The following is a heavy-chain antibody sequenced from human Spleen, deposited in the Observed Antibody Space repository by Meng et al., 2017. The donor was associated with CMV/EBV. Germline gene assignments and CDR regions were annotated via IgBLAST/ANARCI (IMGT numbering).Heavy chain of an antibody. CDR2: ISGYNGNT. V-gene: IGHV1-18*01. D-gene: IGHD1-14*01. J-gene: IGHJ6*02. Sequence: ASVKVFCKTYGYTFNMYGISWVRQAPGQGLEYMGYISGYNGNTNYAQKFQGRLSLITDTSTSTAFMELRSLRPEDTAIYFCTREHQRINRIYYDGMDAWGQGTTVTVSS. CDR3: TREHQRINRIYYDGMDA. CDR1: GYTFNMYG.